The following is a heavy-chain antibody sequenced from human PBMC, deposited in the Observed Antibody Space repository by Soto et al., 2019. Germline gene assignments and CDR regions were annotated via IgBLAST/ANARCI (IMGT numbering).Heavy chain of an antibody. CDR1: GYTFTGYY. V-gene: IGHV1-2*04. CDR2: INPNSGGT. J-gene: IGHJ4*02. Sequence: ASVKVSCKASGYTFTGYYMHWVRQAPGQGLEWMGWINPNSGGTNYAQKFQGWVTMTRDTSISTAYMELSRLRPDDTAVYYCARAKGKSSGWYGVYYFDYWGQGTLVTVSS. CDR3: ARAKGKSSGWYGVYYFDY. D-gene: IGHD6-19*01.